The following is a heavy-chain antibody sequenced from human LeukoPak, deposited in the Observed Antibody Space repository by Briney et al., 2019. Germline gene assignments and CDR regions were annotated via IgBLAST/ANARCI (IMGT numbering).Heavy chain of an antibody. V-gene: IGHV4-31*03. CDR1: GGSISSGGYY. CDR3: ARGRSNWFDP. Sequence: SETLSLTCTVSGGSISSGGYYWSWIRQHPGKGLEWIGYIYYSGSTYYNPSLKSRVTISVDTSKNQFSLKLSSVTAADTAVYYCARGRSNWFDPWGQGTLVTVSS. J-gene: IGHJ5*02. CDR2: IYYSGST. D-gene: IGHD6-19*01.